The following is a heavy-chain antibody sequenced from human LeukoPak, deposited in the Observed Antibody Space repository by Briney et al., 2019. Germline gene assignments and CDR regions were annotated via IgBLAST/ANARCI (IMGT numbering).Heavy chain of an antibody. Sequence: GSLRLSCDVSGYSISSDYYWGWIRQPPGKGLEWIGSIYHSGSTYYNTSLKSRITISANTSKNQFFLKLSSVTAADTAVYYCARSPAYWGQGTLVTVSS. CDR2: IYHSGST. J-gene: IGHJ4*02. V-gene: IGHV4-38-2*01. CDR3: ARSPAY. CDR1: GYSISSDYY.